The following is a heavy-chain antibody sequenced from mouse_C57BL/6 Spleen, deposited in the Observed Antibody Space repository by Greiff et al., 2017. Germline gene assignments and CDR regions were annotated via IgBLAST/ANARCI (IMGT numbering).Heavy chain of an antibody. CDR1: GYTFTSYW. Sequence: VQLQQPGAELVRPGTSVKLSCKASGYTFTSYWMNWVKQRPGQGLEWIGVIDPSDSYTNYNQKFKGKATVTVDTSSSTAYMQLSSLTSEDSAVYYCARGDYSVYCAYWGQGTTLTVSS. J-gene: IGHJ2*01. CDR3: ARGDYSVYCAY. CDR2: IDPSDSYT. V-gene: IGHV1-59*01. D-gene: IGHD1-1*01.